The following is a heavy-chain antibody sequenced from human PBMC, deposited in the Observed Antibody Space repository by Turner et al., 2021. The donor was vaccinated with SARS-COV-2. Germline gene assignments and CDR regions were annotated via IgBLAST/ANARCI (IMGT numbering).Heavy chain of an antibody. V-gene: IGHV4-39*01. CDR3: ARLVDTMDYYYGMDV. D-gene: IGHD3-10*01. CDR2: LYYRGCT. CDR1: ARSISSSSYY. Sequence: QLQLQHSGPPLVNPSETLPPPCSVSARSISSSSYYWGWLRQPPGKGPEWIGGLYYRGCTYYNPPLKRRVTITVDTTKNQSTLKLSSVTAEDTAVDYCARLVDTMDYYYGMDVWGQGTTVTVSS. J-gene: IGHJ6*02.